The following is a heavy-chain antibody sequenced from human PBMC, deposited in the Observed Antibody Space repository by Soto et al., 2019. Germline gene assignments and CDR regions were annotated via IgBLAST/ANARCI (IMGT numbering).Heavy chain of an antibody. CDR2: ISYDGSNK. CDR1: GFTFSSYG. D-gene: IGHD2-15*01. Sequence: PGGSLRLSCAASGFTFSSYGMHWVRQAPGKGLEWVAVISYDGSNKYYADSVKGRFTISRDNSKNTLYLQMNSLRAEDTAVYYCAKDPTPGYCSGGSCYSGGYFDYWGQGTLVTVSS. V-gene: IGHV3-30*18. J-gene: IGHJ4*02. CDR3: AKDPTPGYCSGGSCYSGGYFDY.